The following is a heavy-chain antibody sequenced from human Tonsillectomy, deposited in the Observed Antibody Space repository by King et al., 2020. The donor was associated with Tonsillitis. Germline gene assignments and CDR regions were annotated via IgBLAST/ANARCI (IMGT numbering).Heavy chain of an antibody. CDR2: IYYIGST. J-gene: IGHJ5*02. Sequence: QLQESGPGLVKPSETLSLTCTVSGGSISSSSYYWGWIRQPPGKGLWWIGVIYYIGSTYYTPSLKSQVTISVDTSTNQFSLTLSSVTAADTAVYYCARQTLSASNWFDPWGQGTLVTVSS. D-gene: IGHD1-26*01. CDR1: GGSISSSSYY. V-gene: IGHV4-39*01. CDR3: ARQTLSASNWFDP.